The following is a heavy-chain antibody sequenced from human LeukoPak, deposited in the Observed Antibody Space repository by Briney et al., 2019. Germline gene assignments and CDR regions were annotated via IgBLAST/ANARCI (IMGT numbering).Heavy chain of an antibody. Sequence: GGSLRLSCGASGLILSSYWMSWVRQAPGKGLEWVADIKQDGSEKYYVDSVKGRFTISRDNSKNTLYLQMNSLRAEDTAVYYCAKGRELLPFDYWGQGTLVTVSS. CDR3: AKGRELLPFDY. CDR1: GLILSSYW. CDR2: IKQDGSEK. V-gene: IGHV3-7*03. J-gene: IGHJ4*02. D-gene: IGHD1-26*01.